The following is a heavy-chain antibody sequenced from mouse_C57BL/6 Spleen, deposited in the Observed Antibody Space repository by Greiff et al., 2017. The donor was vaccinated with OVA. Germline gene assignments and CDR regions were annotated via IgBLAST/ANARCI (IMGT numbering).Heavy chain of an antibody. CDR1: GYAFTNYL. D-gene: IGHD1-1*01. J-gene: IGHJ2*01. CDR2: INPGSGGT. V-gene: IGHV1-54*01. Sequence: QVQLKESGAELVRPGTSVKVSCKASGYAFTNYLIEWVKQRPGQGLEWIGVINPGSGGTNYNEKFKGKATLTADKSSSTAYMQRSSLTSEDSAVYFCARGDGSSSHWGQGTTLTVSS. CDR3: ARGDGSSSH.